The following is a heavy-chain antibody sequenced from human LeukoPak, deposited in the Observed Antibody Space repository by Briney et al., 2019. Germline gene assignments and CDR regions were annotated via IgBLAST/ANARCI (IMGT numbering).Heavy chain of an antibody. Sequence: SETLSLTCTVSGGSISSYYWSWIRQPPGKGLEWIGYIYYSGSTNYNPSLKSRVTISVDTSKNQFSLKLSSVTAADTAVYYCARVGYGDYWFDPWGQGTLVTVSP. CDR2: IYYSGST. CDR1: GGSISSYY. J-gene: IGHJ5*02. D-gene: IGHD4-17*01. V-gene: IGHV4-59*01. CDR3: ARVGYGDYWFDP.